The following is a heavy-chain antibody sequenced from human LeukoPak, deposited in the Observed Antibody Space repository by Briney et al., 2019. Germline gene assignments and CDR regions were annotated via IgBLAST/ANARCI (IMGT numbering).Heavy chain of an antibody. CDR3: ATDRVGYCSGGSCYSRSSALDY. J-gene: IGHJ4*02. CDR2: FDPEHGET. D-gene: IGHD2-15*01. V-gene: IGHV1-24*01. Sequence: ASAKVSCKVSGYTLTELSMHWVRQAPGKGLEWMGGFDPEHGETIYAQKFQGRVTMTEDTSIDTVYMELSRLRSEDKAAYYCATDRVGYCSGGSCYSRSSALDYWGQGTLVTVSS. CDR1: GYTLTELS.